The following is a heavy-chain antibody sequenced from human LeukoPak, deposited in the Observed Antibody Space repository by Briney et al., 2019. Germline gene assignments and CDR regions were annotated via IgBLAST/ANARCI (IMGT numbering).Heavy chain of an antibody. J-gene: IGHJ1*01. CDR2: ISWNSGSI. D-gene: IGHD3-22*01. Sequence: GRSLRLSCAASGFTFDDYAMHWVRQAPGKGLEWVSGISWNSGSIGYADSVKGRFTISRDNAKNSLYLQMNSLRAEDTALYYCAKDSSGYYRMFQHWGQSTLVTVSS. V-gene: IGHV3-9*01. CDR3: AKDSSGYYRMFQH. CDR1: GFTFDDYA.